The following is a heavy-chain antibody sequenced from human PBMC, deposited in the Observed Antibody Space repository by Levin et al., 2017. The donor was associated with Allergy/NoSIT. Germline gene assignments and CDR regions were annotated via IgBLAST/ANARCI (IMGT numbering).Heavy chain of an antibody. D-gene: IGHD5-18*01. J-gene: IGHJ3*01. CDR1: GVSVNSNY. CDR2: IYAGGNT. V-gene: IGHV3-53*01. CDR3: AIYSYGSFDF. Sequence: GESLKISCAASGVSVNSNYMSWVRQAPGKGLEWVSVIYAGGNTYYADSVKGRFTISRDNSKNTLYLQMNSLRDDATAMYYCAIYSYGSFDFWGQGTMVTVSS.